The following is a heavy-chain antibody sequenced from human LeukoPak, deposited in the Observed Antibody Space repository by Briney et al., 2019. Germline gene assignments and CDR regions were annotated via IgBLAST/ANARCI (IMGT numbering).Heavy chain of an antibody. D-gene: IGHD2-2*01. CDR3: AKVVVVPAAHWNYYYYMDV. CDR1: GGTFSSCA. J-gene: IGHJ6*03. CDR2: IIPILGIA. Sequence: WASVKVSCKASGGTFSSCAISWVRQAPGQGLEWMGRIIPILGIANYAQKFQGRVTITTDESTSTAYMELSSLRSEDTAVYYCAKVVVVPAAHWNYYYYMDVWGKGTTVTVSS. V-gene: IGHV1-69*04.